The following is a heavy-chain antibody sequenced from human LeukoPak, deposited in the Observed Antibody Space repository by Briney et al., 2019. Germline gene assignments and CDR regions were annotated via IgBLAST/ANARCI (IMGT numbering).Heavy chain of an antibody. Sequence: GRSLRLSCAVSGFTFSSYGMHWVRQAPGKGLEWVSLIWYDGSNQYHADSVKGRFTISRDNSKNTLYLRMNSLRAEDTAVYYCARDRGGYFDSWGQGTLVTVSS. CDR2: IWYDGSNQ. CDR3: ARDRGGYFDS. J-gene: IGHJ4*02. V-gene: IGHV3-33*01. CDR1: GFTFSSYG.